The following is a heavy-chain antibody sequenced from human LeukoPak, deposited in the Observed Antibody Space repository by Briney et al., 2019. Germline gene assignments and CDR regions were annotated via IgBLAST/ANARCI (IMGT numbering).Heavy chain of an antibody. CDR3: AKDSDSYASDYYFDY. Sequence: PGGSLRLSCAASGFTFSSYGMHWVSQARGKGLEWLAVLSYDGRNKYYADSVKGRFTISRDNSKNTLYLQMNSLRAEDTAVYYCAKDSDSYASDYYFDYWGQGTLVTVSS. CDR1: GFTFSSYG. J-gene: IGHJ4*02. D-gene: IGHD5-18*01. CDR2: LSYDGRNK. V-gene: IGHV3-30*18.